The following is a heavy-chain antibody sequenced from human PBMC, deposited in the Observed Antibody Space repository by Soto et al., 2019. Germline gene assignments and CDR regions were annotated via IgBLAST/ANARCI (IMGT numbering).Heavy chain of an antibody. D-gene: IGHD3-10*01. CDR3: AKDRRYGSGIPAGHHGMDV. CDR1: EFTFANAW. Sequence: GGSLRLSCAASEFTFANAWISWVRQAPGKGLEWVGRIKSKADGGTTDYAAPVKGRFTISRDESQNTLYLQMNSLKTEDTAVYKCAKDRRYGSGIPAGHHGMDVWGQGTTVTVSS. V-gene: IGHV3-15*01. J-gene: IGHJ6*02. CDR2: IKSKADGGTT.